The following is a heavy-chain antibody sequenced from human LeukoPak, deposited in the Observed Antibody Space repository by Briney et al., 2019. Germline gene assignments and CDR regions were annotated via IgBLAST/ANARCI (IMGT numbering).Heavy chain of an antibody. CDR1: GYTFTGYF. V-gene: IGHV1-2*02. CDR3: ARAVGFSSGWYQFDY. Sequence: ASVKVSCKASGYTFTGYFMHWVRQAPGQGLEWMGWINPTSGVANYAQKFEGRVTMSRDSSISTAYMELSRMRSDDTAVFYCARAVGFSSGWYQFDYWGQGTLVTVSS. CDR2: INPTSGVA. J-gene: IGHJ4*02. D-gene: IGHD6-19*01.